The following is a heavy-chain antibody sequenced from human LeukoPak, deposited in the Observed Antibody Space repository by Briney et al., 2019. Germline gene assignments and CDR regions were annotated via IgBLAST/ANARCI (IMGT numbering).Heavy chain of an antibody. J-gene: IGHJ4*02. CDR1: GGSISSGDYY. CDR2: IYYSGST. CDR3: ARGCRYCSSTSCQYYFDY. D-gene: IGHD2-2*01. V-gene: IGHV4-30-4*01. Sequence: SQTLSLTCTVSGGSISSGDYYWSWIRQPPGKGLEWIGYIYYSGSTYYNPSLKSRVTISVDTSKNQFSLKLSSVTAADTAVYYCARGCRYCSSTSCQYYFDYWGQGTLVTVSS.